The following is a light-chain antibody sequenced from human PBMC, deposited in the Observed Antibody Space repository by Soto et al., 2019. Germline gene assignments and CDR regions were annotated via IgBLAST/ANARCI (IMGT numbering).Light chain of an antibody. CDR2: KAS. CDR3: QHYNSYSEA. J-gene: IGKJ1*01. V-gene: IGKV1-5*03. Sequence: DIQMTQSPSTLSASVGDRVTVTCRASQSIRSWLAWYQQKAGKAPKLLIYKASALESGVPSRFSGSGSGTEFTLTISSLEPEDFATYYCQHYNSYSEAFGQGTKVDIK. CDR1: QSIRSW.